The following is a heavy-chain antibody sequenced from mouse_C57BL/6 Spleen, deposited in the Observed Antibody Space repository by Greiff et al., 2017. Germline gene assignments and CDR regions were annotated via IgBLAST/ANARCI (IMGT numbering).Heavy chain of an antibody. D-gene: IGHD2-3*01. V-gene: IGHV3-8*01. Sequence: EVQLQESGPGLAKPSQTLSLTCSVPGYSITSDYWNWIRKFPGNKLEYMGYISYSGSTYSNPSLKSRISITRDTSKNQYYLQLNSVTTEDTATYYCARYRDGYYWYFDVWGTGTTVTVSS. CDR1: GYSITSDY. CDR3: ARYRDGYYWYFDV. J-gene: IGHJ1*03. CDR2: ISYSGST.